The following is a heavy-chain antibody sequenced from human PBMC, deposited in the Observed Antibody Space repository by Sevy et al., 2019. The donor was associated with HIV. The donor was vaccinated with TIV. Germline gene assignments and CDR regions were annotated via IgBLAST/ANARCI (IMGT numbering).Heavy chain of an antibody. CDR2: ISYDGSNK. V-gene: IGHV3-30-3*01. CDR3: ARGDGAGDGNEGHFDY. J-gene: IGHJ4*02. Sequence: GGSLRLSCAASGFTFSSYAMHWVRQAPGKGLEWVAVISYDGSNKYYEDSVKGRFTISRDNSKNTLHLQMNSLRAEDTAVYYCARGDGAGDGNEGHFDYWGQGTLVTVSS. CDR1: GFTFSSYA. D-gene: IGHD1-1*01.